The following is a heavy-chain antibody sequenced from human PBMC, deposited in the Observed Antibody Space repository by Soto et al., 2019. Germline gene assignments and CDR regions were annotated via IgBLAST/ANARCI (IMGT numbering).Heavy chain of an antibody. CDR1: GFTFSNAW. CDR2: IKSKTDGGTT. D-gene: IGHD3-3*02. CDR3: TTIFGLLDAFDI. J-gene: IGHJ3*02. V-gene: IGHV3-15*01. Sequence: GSLRLSCAASGFTFSNAWMSWVRQAPGKGLEWVGRIKSKTDGGTTDYAAPVKGRFTISRDDSKNTLYLQMNSLKTEDTAVYYCTTIFGLLDAFDICGQGPMVTVSS.